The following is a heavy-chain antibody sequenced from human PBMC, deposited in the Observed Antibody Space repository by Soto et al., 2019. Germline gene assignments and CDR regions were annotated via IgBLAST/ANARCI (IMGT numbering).Heavy chain of an antibody. V-gene: IGHV1-18*01. CDR1: GYAFTNYG. CDR2: VSGYNRNT. J-gene: IGHJ4*02. Sequence: QVQLVQSGVGVKMPGASVKLSCKTYGYAFTNYGVTWVRQVSGQGLEWIGWVSGYNRNTNYAQKFEDRVIMTTDTSTNTAHMELRSLRSDDTGIYYCARERQWEPLIYLGRGTLLTVSP. D-gene: IGHD1-26*01. CDR3: ARERQWEPLIY.